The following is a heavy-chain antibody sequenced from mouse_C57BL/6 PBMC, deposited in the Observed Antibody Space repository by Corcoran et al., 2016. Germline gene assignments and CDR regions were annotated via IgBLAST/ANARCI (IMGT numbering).Heavy chain of an antibody. CDR1: GYTFTTYG. CDR3: ARGELGGFAY. CDR2: INTYSGVP. V-gene: IGHV9-3*01. Sequence: QIQLVQSGPELKKPGETVKISCKASGYTFTTYGMSWVKQAPGKGLKWMGWINTYSGVPTYADDFKGRFAFSLETSASTAYLQINNLKNEDTATYFCARGELGGFAYWGQGTLVTVSA. D-gene: IGHD4-1*01. J-gene: IGHJ3*01.